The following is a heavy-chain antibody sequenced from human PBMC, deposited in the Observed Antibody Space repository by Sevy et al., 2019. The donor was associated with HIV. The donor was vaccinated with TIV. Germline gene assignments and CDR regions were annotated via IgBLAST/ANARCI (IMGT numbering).Heavy chain of an antibody. CDR1: GFTFSSYA. V-gene: IGHV3-23*01. D-gene: IGHD6-19*01. CDR2: ISGSGSRI. CDR3: AKGDIAVPGCYFDH. J-gene: IGHJ4*02. Sequence: GGSLRLSCVVSGFTFSSYAMNWVRQAPGKGLEWVSTISGSGSRIDYADSVKGRFTISRDNSKNTLFVQMNSLRVEDTAVYYCAKGDIAVPGCYFDHWGQGTQVTVSS.